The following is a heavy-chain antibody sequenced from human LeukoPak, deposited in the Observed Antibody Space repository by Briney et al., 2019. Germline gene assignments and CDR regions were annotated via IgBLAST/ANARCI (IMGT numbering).Heavy chain of an antibody. CDR1: GYTFTGYY. CDR3: ARVARAAIRGVLKAFHSPLCY. CDR2: INPNSGGT. Sequence: ASVKVSCKASGYTFTGYYMHWVRQAPGQGLEWMGWINPNSGGTNYAQKFQGRVTMTRNTSTSTAYMELSSLRSEDTAVYYCARVARAAIRGVLKAFHSPLCYWGQGTLVTVSS. J-gene: IGHJ4*02. D-gene: IGHD2-2*01. V-gene: IGHV1-2*02.